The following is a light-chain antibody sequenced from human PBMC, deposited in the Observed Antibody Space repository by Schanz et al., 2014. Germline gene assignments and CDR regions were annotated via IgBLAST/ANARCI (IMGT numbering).Light chain of an antibody. V-gene: IGLV2-14*01. CDR1: SSDVGGYNY. CDR3: SSNSGSNNWV. Sequence: QSALTQPASVSGSPGQSITISCTGTSSDVGGYNYVSWYQQHPGKAPKLMIYDVSNRPSGVSNRFSGSKSGNTASLTISGLQAEDEADYYCSSNSGSNNWVFGGGTKVTVL. J-gene: IGLJ3*02. CDR2: DVS.